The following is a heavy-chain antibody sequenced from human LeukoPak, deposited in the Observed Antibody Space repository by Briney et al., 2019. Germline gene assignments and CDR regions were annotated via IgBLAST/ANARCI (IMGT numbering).Heavy chain of an antibody. J-gene: IGHJ4*02. V-gene: IGHV4-31*03. CDR3: ARAPEVLLAGFDY. D-gene: IGHD2-15*01. Sequence: SETLSLTCTVSGGSISSGGYYWSWIRQHPGKGLEWIGYIYYSGSTYYNPSLKSRVTISVDTSKNQYSLKLSSVTAADTAVYYCARAPEVLLAGFDYWGQGTLVTVSS. CDR1: GGSISSGGYY. CDR2: IYYSGST.